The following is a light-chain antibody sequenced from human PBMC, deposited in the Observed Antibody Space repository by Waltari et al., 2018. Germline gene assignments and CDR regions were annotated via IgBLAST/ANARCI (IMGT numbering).Light chain of an antibody. J-gene: IGKJ4*01. CDR1: QSVTNY. CDR2: DTS. Sequence: DIVLTQSPAILSLSPGERASLSCRASQSVTNYLAWYQQKPGQAPRLLIYDTSNRATGIPARFSGSGVATDFTLTISSLEPDDFAVYYCQQRRNWPLTFGGGTKVEIK. V-gene: IGKV3-11*01. CDR3: QQRRNWPLT.